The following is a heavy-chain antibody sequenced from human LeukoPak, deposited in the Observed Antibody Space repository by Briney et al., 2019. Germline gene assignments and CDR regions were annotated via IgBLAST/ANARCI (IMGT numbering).Heavy chain of an antibody. CDR3: ARDNYAGANWFDP. CDR2: IIPIFGTA. Sequence: SVKVSCKAAGGTFSSYAISWVRQAPGQGLEWMGGIIPIFGTANYAQKFQGRVTITTDESTSTAYMELSSLRSEDTAVYYCARDNYAGANWFDPWGQGTLVTVSS. V-gene: IGHV1-69*05. CDR1: GGTFSSYA. D-gene: IGHD1-7*01. J-gene: IGHJ5*02.